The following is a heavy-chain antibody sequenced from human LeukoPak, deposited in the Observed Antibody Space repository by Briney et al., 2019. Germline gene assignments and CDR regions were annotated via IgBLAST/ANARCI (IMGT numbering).Heavy chain of an antibody. CDR1: GGSISSGGYY. J-gene: IGHJ6*02. CDR3: ARDSRPAYYYYGMDV. CDR2: IYYSGST. V-gene: IGHV4-31*03. Sequence: PSETLSLTCTVSGGSISSGGYYWSWIRQHPGKGLEWIGYIYYSGSTYYNPSLKSRVTISVDTSKNQFSLKLSSVTAADTAVYYCARDSRPAYYYYGMDVWGQGTTVTVSS.